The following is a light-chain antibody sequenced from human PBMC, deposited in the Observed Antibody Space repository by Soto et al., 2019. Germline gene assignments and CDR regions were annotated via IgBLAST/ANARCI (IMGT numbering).Light chain of an antibody. CDR1: QTISSW. CDR2: DVS. V-gene: IGKV1-5*01. Sequence: DIQMTQSPSTLSGSVGDRVTITCRASQTISSWLAWYQQKPGKAPKLLIYDVSNLERGVPPRFSGSTSGAESTLTITGLQPDDLGTYYCQHTTDFTFGQGTKVDNK. J-gene: IGKJ2*01. CDR3: QHTTDFT.